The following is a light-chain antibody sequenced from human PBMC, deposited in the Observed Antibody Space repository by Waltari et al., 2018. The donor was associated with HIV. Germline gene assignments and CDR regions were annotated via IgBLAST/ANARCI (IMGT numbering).Light chain of an antibody. V-gene: IGKV3-11*01. CDR1: QSIGNY. J-gene: IGKJ2*02. Sequence: EILLTQSLATLSLSPGERATLSCRASQSIGNYLAWYQHKPGRASRLLIYDASKRATGIPARFSGSGSGTDFTLTISSLEPEDFAIYYCLQRTNWPPRGTFGLGTKLEI. CDR2: DAS. CDR3: LQRTNWPPRGT.